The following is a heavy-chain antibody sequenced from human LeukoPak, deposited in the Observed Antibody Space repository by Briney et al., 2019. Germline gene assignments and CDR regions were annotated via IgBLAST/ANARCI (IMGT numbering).Heavy chain of an antibody. D-gene: IGHD3-22*01. J-gene: IGHJ4*02. V-gene: IGHV1-46*01. CDR1: GYTFTSYY. CDR2: INPSGGST. Sequence: ASVKVSCKASGYTFTSYYMHWVRQAPGQGLEWMGIINPSGGSTSYAQKFQGRVTMTRDTSTSTVYMGLSSLRSEDTAVYYCALTGSGYYSFDYWGQGTLVTVSS. CDR3: ALTGSGYYSFDY.